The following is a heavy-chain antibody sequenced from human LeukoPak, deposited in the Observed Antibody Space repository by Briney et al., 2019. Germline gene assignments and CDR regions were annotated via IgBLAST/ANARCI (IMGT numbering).Heavy chain of an antibody. CDR1: GGSISSYY. J-gene: IGHJ4*02. Sequence: SETLSLTCTVSGGSISSYYWSWIRQPAGKGLEWIGRIYTSGSTNYNPSLKSRVTMSVDTSKNQFSLKLSSVTAADTAVYYCARLVEPSTVTTAPTLGVDYWGQGTLVTVSS. D-gene: IGHD4-17*01. V-gene: IGHV4-4*07. CDR2: IYTSGST. CDR3: ARLVEPSTVTTAPTLGVDY.